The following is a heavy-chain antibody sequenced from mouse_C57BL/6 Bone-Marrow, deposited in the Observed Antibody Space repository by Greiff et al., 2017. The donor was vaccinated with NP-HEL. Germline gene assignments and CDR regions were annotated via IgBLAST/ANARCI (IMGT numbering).Heavy chain of an antibody. CDR3: ARENGPAYFDY. V-gene: IGHV3-6*01. D-gene: IGHD1-1*01. CDR1: GYSITSGYY. CDR2: ISYDGSN. Sequence: EVQVVESGPGLVKPSQSLSLTCSVTGYSITSGYYWNWIRQFPGNKLEWMGYISYDGSNNYNPSLKNRISITRDTSKNQFFLKLNSVTTEDTATYYCARENGPAYFDYWGQGTTLTVSS. J-gene: IGHJ2*01.